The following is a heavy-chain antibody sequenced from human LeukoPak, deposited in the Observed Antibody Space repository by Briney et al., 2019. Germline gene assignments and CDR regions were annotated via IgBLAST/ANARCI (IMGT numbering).Heavy chain of an antibody. CDR3: ARDGFLGRGSYFDY. Sequence: GGSLRLSCAASGFTFSSYGMHWVRQAPGKGLEWVAVIWYDGSNKYYADSVKGRFTISRENSKNTLYLQMNSLRAEDTAVYYCARDGFLGRGSYFDYWGQGTLVTVSS. CDR2: IWYDGSNK. CDR1: GFTFSSYG. D-gene: IGHD2-2*03. J-gene: IGHJ4*02. V-gene: IGHV3-33*01.